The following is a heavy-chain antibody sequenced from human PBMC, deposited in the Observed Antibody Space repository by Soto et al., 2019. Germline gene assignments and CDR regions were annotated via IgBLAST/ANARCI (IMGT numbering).Heavy chain of an antibody. D-gene: IGHD6-13*01. Sequence: PGGSLRLSCAASGFTFSSYWMSWVRQAPGKGLEWVANIKQDGGEKYYVDSVKGRFTISRDNAKNSLYLQMNSLRAEDTAVYYCARDLWVNLAAAGTAPLAPWGQGTLVTVSS. V-gene: IGHV3-7*03. CDR1: GFTFSSYW. J-gene: IGHJ5*02. CDR3: ARDLWVNLAAAGTAPLAP. CDR2: IKQDGGEK.